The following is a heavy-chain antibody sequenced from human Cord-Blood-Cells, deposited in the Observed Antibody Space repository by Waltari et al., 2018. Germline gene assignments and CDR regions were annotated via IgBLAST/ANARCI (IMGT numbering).Heavy chain of an antibody. CDR1: GGSFGGYY. V-gene: IGHV4-34*01. Sequence: VKQQPWGAGLLKHSETLSQTCAVYGGSFGGYYWSWIRQPPGKGLECIGEINHSGSTNYNPSLKSRVTISVDTSKNQFSLKLSSVTAADTAVYYCARGWWSQGFDPWGQGTLVTVSS. CDR2: INHSGST. J-gene: IGHJ5*02. D-gene: IGHD2-15*01. CDR3: ARGWWSQGFDP.